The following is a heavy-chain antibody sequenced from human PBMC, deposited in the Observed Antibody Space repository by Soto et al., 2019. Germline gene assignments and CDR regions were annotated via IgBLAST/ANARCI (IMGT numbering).Heavy chain of an antibody. J-gene: IGHJ6*02. V-gene: IGHV1-18*01. Sequence: ASVKVSCKASGYTFTSYGISWVRQAPGQGLEWMGWISAYNGNTNYAQKLQGRVTMTTDTSTSTAYMELRSLRSDDTAVYYCARVGGCISTSCYAGDYYYYYGMDVWG. CDR1: GYTFTSYG. D-gene: IGHD2-2*01. CDR2: ISAYNGNT. CDR3: ARVGGCISTSCYAGDYYYYYGMDV.